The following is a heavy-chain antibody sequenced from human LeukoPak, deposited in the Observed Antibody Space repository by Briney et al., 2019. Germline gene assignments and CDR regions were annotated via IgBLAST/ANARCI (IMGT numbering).Heavy chain of an antibody. CDR3: AKEAEWIQLWSSLNY. J-gene: IGHJ4*02. V-gene: IGHV3-43*02. D-gene: IGHD5-18*01. Sequence: GGSLRLSCAASGFTFDDYAMHWVRQAPGKGLEWVSLISGDGGSTYCADSVKGRFTISRDNSKNSLYLQMNSLRTEDTALYYCAKEAEWIQLWSSLNYWGQGTLVTVSS. CDR2: ISGDGGST. CDR1: GFTFDDYA.